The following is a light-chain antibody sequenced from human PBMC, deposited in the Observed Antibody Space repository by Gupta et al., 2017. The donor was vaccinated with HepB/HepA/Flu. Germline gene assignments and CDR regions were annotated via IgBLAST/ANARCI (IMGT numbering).Light chain of an antibody. CDR1: SSDVGGYNY. CDR2: DVS. CDR3: SQDKDSSTVV. Sequence: QSALTQPASVSGSPGPSITISCTGTSSDVGGYNYVSWYQQHPGKPPKLMIYDVSSRPSGVSNRFSASKSGNTASTPTSGLPADEDADYYYSQDKDSSTVVFGGGTKLTVL. J-gene: IGLJ2*01. V-gene: IGLV2-14*03.